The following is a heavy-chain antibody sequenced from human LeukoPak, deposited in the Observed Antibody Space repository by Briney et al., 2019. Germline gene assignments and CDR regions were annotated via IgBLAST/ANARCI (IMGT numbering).Heavy chain of an antibody. CDR3: VRDGVVGATRSNWFDP. V-gene: IGHV7-4-1*02. D-gene: IGHD1-26*01. CDR1: GYTFTSYA. Sequence: ASVKVSCKASGYTFTSYAMNWVRQAPGQGLEWMGWINTNTGNPTYAQGFTGRFVFSLDTSVSTAYLQISSLKAEDTAVYYCVRDGVVGATRSNWFDPWGQGTLVTVSS. CDR2: INTNTGNP. J-gene: IGHJ5*02.